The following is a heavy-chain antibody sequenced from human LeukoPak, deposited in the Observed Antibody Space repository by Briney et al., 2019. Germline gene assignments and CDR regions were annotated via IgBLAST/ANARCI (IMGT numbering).Heavy chain of an antibody. CDR1: GGSISSSCYY. Sequence: PSQTRSLTCLVSGGSISSSCYYWGWLRQPPGKGLEGSGSIFDSRSTYYNPSLKTRVTRSVDTSKSQFSLKLSSVTAADTAVYYCARQDTIFGVVISVFFDYWGQGTLVTVSS. CDR2: IFDSRST. D-gene: IGHD3-3*01. CDR3: ARQDTIFGVVISVFFDY. V-gene: IGHV4-39*01. J-gene: IGHJ4*02.